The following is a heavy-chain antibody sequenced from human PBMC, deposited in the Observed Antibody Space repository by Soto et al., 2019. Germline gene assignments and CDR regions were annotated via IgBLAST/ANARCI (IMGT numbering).Heavy chain of an antibody. CDR3: AKDHFDY. V-gene: IGHV3-30*18. J-gene: IGHJ4*02. CDR1: GFTFSSYG. CDR2: ISYDGSNN. Sequence: QVQLVESGGGVVQPGRSLRLSCAASGFTFSSYGMHWVRQAPGKGLEWVAVISYDGSNNYYADSVKGRFTISRDNSKNTLYLQMNSLSAEDAAVDYCAKDHFDYWGQGTLVTVSS.